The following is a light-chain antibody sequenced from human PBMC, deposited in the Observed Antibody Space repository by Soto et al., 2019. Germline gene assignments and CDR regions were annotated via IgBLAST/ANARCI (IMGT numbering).Light chain of an antibody. CDR3: QYYDSSLSSYV. Sequence: QSVLTQPPSVSGAPGQRVTISCTGSSSNIGAGYDVHWYQQLPGTAPKLLMYGNRNRPSGVPDRFSGSKSGTSASLAITGLQAEDEADYYCQYYDSSLSSYVFGTGIKVTVL. V-gene: IGLV1-40*01. CDR1: SSNIGAGYD. J-gene: IGLJ1*01. CDR2: GNR.